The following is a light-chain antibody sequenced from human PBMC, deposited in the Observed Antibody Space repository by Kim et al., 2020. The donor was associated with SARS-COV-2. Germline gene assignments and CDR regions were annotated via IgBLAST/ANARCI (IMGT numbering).Light chain of an antibody. V-gene: IGKV1-27*01. CDR3: QKYDGAPWT. CDR1: QDIGHY. J-gene: IGKJ1*01. Sequence: ASVGHRVTLTCRASQDIGHYLAWYQQKPGKVPKLLISDASTLRSGVPSRFSGSGSGTDFTLTINSLQPEDVATYYCQKYDGAPWTFGQGTKVDIK. CDR2: DAS.